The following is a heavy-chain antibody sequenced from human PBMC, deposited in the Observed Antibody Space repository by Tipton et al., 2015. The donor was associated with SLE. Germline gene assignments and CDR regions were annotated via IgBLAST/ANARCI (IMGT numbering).Heavy chain of an antibody. CDR2: VYSSGST. J-gene: IGHJ4*02. D-gene: IGHD4-17*01. Sequence: TLSLTCTISGDSITSGPYYWAWIRQPPVKGLEWIGYVYSSGSTNYNPSLRSRVTISVDTSKNQFSLTLSFVTAADTAVYFCARGPTAHLARRRGNFDYWGQGTLVTVPS. CDR1: GDSITSGPYY. V-gene: IGHV4-61*01. CDR3: ARGPTAHLARRRGNFDY.